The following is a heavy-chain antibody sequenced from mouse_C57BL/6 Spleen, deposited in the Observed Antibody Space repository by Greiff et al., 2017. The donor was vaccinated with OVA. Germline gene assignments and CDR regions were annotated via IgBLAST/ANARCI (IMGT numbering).Heavy chain of an antibody. CDR1: GFSLTSYG. CDR3: AKIYYGNPRWYFDV. J-gene: IGHJ1*03. V-gene: IGHV2-5*01. D-gene: IGHD2-1*01. CDR2: IWRGGST. Sequence: QVQLQQSGPGLVQPSQSLSITCTVSGFSLTSYGVHWVRQSPGKGLEWLGVIWRGGSTDYNAAFMSRLSITKDNSKCQVFFKMNSLQADDTAIYYCAKIYYGNPRWYFDVWGTGTTVTVSS.